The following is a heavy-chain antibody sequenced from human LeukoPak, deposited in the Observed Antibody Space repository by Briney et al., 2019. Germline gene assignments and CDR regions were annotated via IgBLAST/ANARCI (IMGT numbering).Heavy chain of an antibody. Sequence: GESLKISCQGSGYSFTSDWIGWVRQMPGKGLEWMGIIYPGDSDTKYSPSFQGQVTFSADKSISTAYLQWSSLKASDTAMYYCARHVPSGSYLGGGDYWGQGTLVTVSS. CDR2: IYPGDSDT. V-gene: IGHV5-51*01. CDR1: GYSFTSDW. J-gene: IGHJ4*02. D-gene: IGHD1-26*01. CDR3: ARHVPSGSYLGGGDY.